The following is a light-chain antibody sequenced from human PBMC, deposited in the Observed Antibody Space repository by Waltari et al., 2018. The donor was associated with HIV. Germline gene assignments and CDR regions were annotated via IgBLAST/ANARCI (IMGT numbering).Light chain of an antibody. CDR1: ASNFGTDF. J-gene: IGLJ3*02. CDR3: GTWDNRLSVGV. CDR2: DNT. V-gene: IGLV1-51*01. Sequence: QSVLTPPPSMSAAPRPRVTISCYGSASNFGTDFVSSYPHFPGTAPKLLIYDNTKRPSGISDRFSGSKSGTSATLAITGLQTGDEAVYYCGTWDNRLSVGVFGGGTRLTVL.